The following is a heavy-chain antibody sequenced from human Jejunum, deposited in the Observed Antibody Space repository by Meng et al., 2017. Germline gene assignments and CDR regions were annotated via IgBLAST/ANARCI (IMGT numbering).Heavy chain of an antibody. Sequence: GGSLRLSCTASGFNFGTFWASWVRLAPGKGLEWVANIKQDGSETHYVDPVKGRLTISRDKAKNSLYLQMNSLRAEDTAVYFCARVGWDRFWYFDLWGRGTLVTVSS. CDR3: ARVGWDRFWYFDL. J-gene: IGHJ2*01. V-gene: IGHV3-7*01. D-gene: IGHD1-26*01. CDR1: GFNFGTFW. CDR2: IKQDGSET.